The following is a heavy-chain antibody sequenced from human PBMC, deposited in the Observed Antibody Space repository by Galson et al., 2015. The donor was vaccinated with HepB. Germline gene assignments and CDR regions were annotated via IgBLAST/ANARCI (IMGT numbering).Heavy chain of an antibody. J-gene: IGHJ4*02. Sequence: SVKVSCKASGYTFTSYGISWVRQAPGQGLEWMGWISAYNGNTNYAQKLQGRATMTTDTSTSTAYMELRSLRSDDTAVYYCARDSGPPYYDFWSSYHPFDYWGQGTLVTVSS. CDR1: GYTFTSYG. CDR3: ARDSGPPYYDFWSSYHPFDY. CDR2: ISAYNGNT. D-gene: IGHD3-3*01. V-gene: IGHV1-18*04.